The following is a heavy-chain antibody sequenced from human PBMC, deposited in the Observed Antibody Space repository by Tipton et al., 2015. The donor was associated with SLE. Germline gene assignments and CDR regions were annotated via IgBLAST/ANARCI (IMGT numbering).Heavy chain of an antibody. Sequence: RSLRLSCAASGFTFSSYGMHWVRQAPGKGLEWVAVIWYDGSNKYYADSVKGRFTISRDNSKNTLYLQMNSLRAEDTAVYYCARWAHYDILTAYYQTGDYYYYSGMDVWGQGTTVTVSS. CDR1: GFTFSSYG. CDR3: ARWAHYDILTAYYQTGDYYYYSGMDV. J-gene: IGHJ6*02. V-gene: IGHV3-33*08. D-gene: IGHD3-9*01. CDR2: IWYDGSNK.